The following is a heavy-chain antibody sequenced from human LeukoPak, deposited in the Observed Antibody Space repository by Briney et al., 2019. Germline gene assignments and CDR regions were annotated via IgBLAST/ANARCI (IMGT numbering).Heavy chain of an antibody. CDR3: ARRSHYYYGMDV. J-gene: IGHJ6*04. V-gene: IGHV4-38-2*01. Sequence: SETLSLTCAVSGYSISSGYYWGWIRQPPGKGLEWIGSIYHSGSTYYNPSLKSRVTISVDTSKNQFSLKLSSVTAADTAVYYCARRSHYYYGMDVWGKGTTVTVSS. CDR2: IYHSGST. CDR1: GYSISSGYY.